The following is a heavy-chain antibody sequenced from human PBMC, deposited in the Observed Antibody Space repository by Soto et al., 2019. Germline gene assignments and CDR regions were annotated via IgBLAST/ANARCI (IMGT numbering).Heavy chain of an antibody. CDR3: ARGTFATYYYGSGSYYNPADYGMDV. CDR1: GGTFSSYA. D-gene: IGHD3-10*01. J-gene: IGHJ6*02. V-gene: IGHV1-69*13. Sequence: GASVKVSCKASGGTFSSYAISWVRQAPGQGLEWMGGIIPIFGTANYAQKFQGRVTITADESTSTAYMELSSLRSDDTAVYYCARGTFATYYYGSGSYYNPADYGMDVWGQGTTVTVS. CDR2: IIPIFGTA.